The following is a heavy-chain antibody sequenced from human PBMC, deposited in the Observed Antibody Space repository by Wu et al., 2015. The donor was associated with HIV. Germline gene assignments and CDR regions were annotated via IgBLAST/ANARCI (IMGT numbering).Heavy chain of an antibody. CDR3: ARVGARMVRGVIGYYGMDV. J-gene: IGHJ6*02. CDR1: GYTFTSYD. CDR2: MNPNSGNT. D-gene: IGHD3-10*01. Sequence: QVQLVQSGAEVKKPGASVKVSCKASGYTFTSYDINWVRQATGQGLEWMGWMNPNSGNTGYAQKFQGRVTMTRNTSISTAYMELSSLRSEDTAVYYCARVGARMVRGVIGYYGMDVWGQGTTVTV. V-gene: IGHV1-8*01.